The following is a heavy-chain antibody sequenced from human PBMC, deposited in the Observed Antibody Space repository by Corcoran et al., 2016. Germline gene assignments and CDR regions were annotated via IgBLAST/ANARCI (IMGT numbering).Heavy chain of an antibody. V-gene: IGHV3-30*18. CDR3: AKEFHSSGYGAYFDD. D-gene: IGHD3-22*01. CDR2: ISDAGSTE. J-gene: IGHJ4*02. CDR1: GFTFSDYG. Sequence: QVQLVESGGGVVQPGGSLRLSCAASGFTFSDYGMQWVRQAPGKGLEWVAVISDAGSTEYYADSVKGRFTISRDNSKNTLFLQMSSLRAEETAVYYCAKEFHSSGYGAYFDDWGQGALVTVSS.